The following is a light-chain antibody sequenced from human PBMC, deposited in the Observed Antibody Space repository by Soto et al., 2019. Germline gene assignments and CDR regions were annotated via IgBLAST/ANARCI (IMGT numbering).Light chain of an antibody. Sequence: SALTQPASVSGSPGQSITLSCTGTSSDVGSYDVVSWYQQHPGKAPRLMIYEVTKRPSGISDRFSGSKSGNTASLTISGLQAGDEADYYCCSYAGSNTWVFGGGTKLTVL. CDR1: SSDVGSYDV. CDR3: CSYAGSNTWV. J-gene: IGLJ3*02. V-gene: IGLV2-23*02. CDR2: EVT.